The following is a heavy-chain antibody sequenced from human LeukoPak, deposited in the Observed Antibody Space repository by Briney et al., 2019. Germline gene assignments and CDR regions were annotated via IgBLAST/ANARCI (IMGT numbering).Heavy chain of an antibody. CDR2: FDPEDGET. Sequence: ASVKVSCKVSGYTLTELSMHWVRQAPGKGLEWMGGFDPEDGETICAQKFQGRVTMTEDTSTDTAYMELSSLRSEDTAVYYCATDFDVVGASKNYWGQGTLVTVSS. D-gene: IGHD1-26*01. CDR1: GYTLTELS. V-gene: IGHV1-24*01. J-gene: IGHJ4*02. CDR3: ATDFDVVGASKNY.